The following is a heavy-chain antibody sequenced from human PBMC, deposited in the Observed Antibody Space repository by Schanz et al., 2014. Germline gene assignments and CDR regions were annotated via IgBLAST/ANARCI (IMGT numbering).Heavy chain of an antibody. CDR2: INPNSGGT. D-gene: IGHD3-10*01. CDR1: GYTFTDYY. Sequence: QVQLVQSGAEVKKPGASVKVSCKASGYTFTDYYMHWVRQAPGQGLEYMGRINPNSGGTNFAQKFQGRVTMTRDTSISTVYMELSRLRSDDTAVYYCAREGTVIRGLSGWFDPWGQGTLVTVSS. V-gene: IGHV1-2*06. J-gene: IGHJ5*02. CDR3: AREGTVIRGLSGWFDP.